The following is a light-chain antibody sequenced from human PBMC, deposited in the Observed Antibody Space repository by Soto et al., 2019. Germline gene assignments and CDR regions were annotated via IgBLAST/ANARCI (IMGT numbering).Light chain of an antibody. CDR3: QQRSNRIT. J-gene: IGKJ5*01. Sequence: ILVTQNPATLSLSPGERAILSCRASQSVAGSLAWYQQKPGQAPRLLIYDISTRAAAIPARFSGSGSGTDSTLTGSILEPEDFALYCWQQRSNRITFGQGTRLDIK. V-gene: IGKV3-11*01. CDR2: DIS. CDR1: QSVAGS.